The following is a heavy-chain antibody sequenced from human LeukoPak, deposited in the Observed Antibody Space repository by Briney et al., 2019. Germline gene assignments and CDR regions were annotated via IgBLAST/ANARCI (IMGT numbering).Heavy chain of an antibody. Sequence: PGGSLRLSCAASGFTFSSYAMHWVRQAPGKGLEWVAVISYDGSNKYYVDSVKGRFTISRDNSKNTLYLQMNSLRAEDTAVYYCARDRGYGVFYYYYYYGMDVWGQGTTVTVSS. CDR1: GFTFSSYA. V-gene: IGHV3-30-3*01. CDR2: ISYDGSNK. CDR3: ARDRGYGVFYYYYYYGMDV. J-gene: IGHJ6*02. D-gene: IGHD4-17*01.